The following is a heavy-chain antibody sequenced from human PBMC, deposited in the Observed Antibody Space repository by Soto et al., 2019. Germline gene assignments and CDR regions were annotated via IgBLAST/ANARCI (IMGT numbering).Heavy chain of an antibody. J-gene: IGHJ4*01. V-gene: IGHV3-15*07. CDR1: GFTFTNAW. Sequence: GGALRLSCAASGFTFTNAWINWVRQAPGKGLEWVWRIKSKIDGGTTDFAAPVKGRFAISRDDSKNMVYLQMNSLKTEDTAIYYCTTDSYITNVIVRFDYWGHGTLVTVSS. D-gene: IGHD3-22*01. CDR2: IKSKIDGGTT. CDR3: TTDSYITNVIVRFDY.